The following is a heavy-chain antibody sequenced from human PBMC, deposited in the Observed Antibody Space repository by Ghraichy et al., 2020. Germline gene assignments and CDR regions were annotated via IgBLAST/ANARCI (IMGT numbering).Heavy chain of an antibody. CDR3: ASQTLGIVVAGIKSATDY. CDR1: GYTFTGYY. D-gene: IGHD6-13*01. Sequence: ASVKVSCKASGYTFTGYYLHWVRQAPGQGLEWMGWINPKSGDTKNAQNFQGRFTMTRDTSINTAYMELSRLRSDDTAVYYCASQTLGIVVAGIKSATDYWGQGTLVTVSS. J-gene: IGHJ4*02. V-gene: IGHV1-2*02. CDR2: INPKSGDT.